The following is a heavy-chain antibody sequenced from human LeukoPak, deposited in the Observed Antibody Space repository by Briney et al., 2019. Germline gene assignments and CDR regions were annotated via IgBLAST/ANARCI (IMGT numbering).Heavy chain of an antibody. D-gene: IGHD2-21*02. V-gene: IGHV5-51*01. CDR3: ARGYRRAYCGGDCYPGDY. J-gene: IGHJ4*02. CDR2: IYPGDSDT. CDR1: GYSFTSYW. Sequence: GESLQISCKGSGYSFTSYWIGWVRQMPGKGLEWMGIIYPGDSDTRYSPSFQGQVTISADKSISTAYLQWSSLKASDTAMYYCARGYRRAYCGGDCYPGDYWGQGTLVTVSS.